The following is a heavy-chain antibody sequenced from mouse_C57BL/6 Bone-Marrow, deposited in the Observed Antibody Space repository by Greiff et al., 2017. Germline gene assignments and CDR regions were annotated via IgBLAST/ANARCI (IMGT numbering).Heavy chain of an antibody. Sequence: EVQRVESGGGLVKPGGSLKLSCAASGFTFSSYAMSWVRQTPEKRLEWVATISDGGSYTYYPDNVKGRFTISRDNAKNNLYLQMSHLKSEDTSMYYCARYPPGTDYFDYWGQGTTLTVSS. CDR3: ARYPPGTDYFDY. D-gene: IGHD3-3*01. J-gene: IGHJ2*01. CDR2: ISDGGSYT. V-gene: IGHV5-4*01. CDR1: GFTFSSYA.